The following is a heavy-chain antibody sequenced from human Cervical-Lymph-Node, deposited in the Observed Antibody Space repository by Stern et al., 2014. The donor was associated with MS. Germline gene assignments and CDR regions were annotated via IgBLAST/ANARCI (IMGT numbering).Heavy chain of an antibody. D-gene: IGHD6-13*01. Sequence: VQLLESGGGVVQPGRSLRLSWAASGLSFSRYAMHWVRQAPGKGLEWVALIWYDGSNPYYADSVTGRFTIPRDNFKNTLYLQMNSLRAEDTAVYYCASAYSSSHYYFDYWGQGTLVTVSS. J-gene: IGHJ4*02. CDR3: ASAYSSSHYYFDY. CDR2: IWYDGSNP. V-gene: IGHV3-33*01. CDR1: GLSFSRYA.